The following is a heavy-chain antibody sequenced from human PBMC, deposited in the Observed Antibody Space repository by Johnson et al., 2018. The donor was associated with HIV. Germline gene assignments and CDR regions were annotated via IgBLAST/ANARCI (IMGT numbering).Heavy chain of an antibody. J-gene: IGHJ3*02. D-gene: IGHD2-8*01. CDR2: ISYDGSNK. CDR1: GFTFSHYA. V-gene: IGHV3-30-3*01. CDR3: AKESMGAFDI. Sequence: QAQLVESGGGVVQPGRSLRLSCAASGFTFSHYAVHWVRQAPGRGLEWVAVISYDGSNKYYADSVKGRFTISRDNSKNTLYLQMNSLRAEDTALYYCAKESMGAFDIWGQGTMVIVSS.